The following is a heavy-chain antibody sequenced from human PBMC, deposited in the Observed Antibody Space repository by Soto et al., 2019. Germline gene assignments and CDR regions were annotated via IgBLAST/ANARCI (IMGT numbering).Heavy chain of an antibody. D-gene: IGHD3-16*01. Sequence: PSETLSLTCTVSGGSISSGDYYWSWIRQPPGKGLEWIGYIYYSGSTYYNPSLKSRVTISVDTSKNQFSLKLSSVTAADTAVYYCARSPRGGNWFDPWGQGTLVTVSS. CDR3: ARSPRGGNWFDP. CDR2: IYYSGST. CDR1: GGSISSGDYY. V-gene: IGHV4-30-4*01. J-gene: IGHJ5*02.